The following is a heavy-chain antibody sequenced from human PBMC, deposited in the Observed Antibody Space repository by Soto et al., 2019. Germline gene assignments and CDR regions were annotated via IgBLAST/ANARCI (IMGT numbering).Heavy chain of an antibody. V-gene: IGHV3-21*01. J-gene: IGHJ4*02. Sequence: GGSLRLSCAASGLTFSSYSMNWVRQAPGKGLEWFPSISSSSNYIYYADSVKGRFTISRDNAKNSLYLQMNSLRAEDTAVYYCARGGYSGYDSDVSDYWGQGTLVTVSS. CDR2: ISSSSNYI. D-gene: IGHD5-12*01. CDR3: ARGGYSGYDSDVSDY. CDR1: GLTFSSYS.